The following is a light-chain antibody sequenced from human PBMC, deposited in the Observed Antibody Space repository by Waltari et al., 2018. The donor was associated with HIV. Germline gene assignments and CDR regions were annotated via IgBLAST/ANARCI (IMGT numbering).Light chain of an antibody. CDR1: QRIANY. CDR3: QQTFRAPRT. V-gene: IGKV1-39*01. CDR2: AAS. J-gene: IGKJ1*01. Sequence: DIHMTQSPSSLSASVGYRVTITCRASQRIANYLNWYQQRVGKAPELLIYAASSLQSGVPSRFSGSGSGTDFTLTISSLQPEDFATYYCQQTFRAPRTFGQGTRVDI.